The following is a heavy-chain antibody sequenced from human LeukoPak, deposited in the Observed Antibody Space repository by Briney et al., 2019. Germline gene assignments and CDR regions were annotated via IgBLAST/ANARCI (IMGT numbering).Heavy chain of an antibody. V-gene: IGHV1-18*01. CDR2: ISAYNGNT. CDR3: ARVEVRGVIIPDHFDY. CDR1: GYTFTSYG. D-gene: IGHD3-10*01. Sequence: EASVKVSCKASGYTFTSYGISWVRQAPGQGLEWMGWISAYNGNTNYAQKLQGRVTMTTDTSTSTAYMELRSLRSDDTAVYYCARVEVRGVIIPDHFDYWGQGTLVTVSS. J-gene: IGHJ4*02.